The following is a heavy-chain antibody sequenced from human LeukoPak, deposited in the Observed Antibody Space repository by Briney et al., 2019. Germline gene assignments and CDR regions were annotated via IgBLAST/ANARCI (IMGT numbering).Heavy chain of an antibody. CDR3: ARQFGYSYRYSIDP. V-gene: IGHV4-39*01. D-gene: IGHD5-18*01. CDR2: IYYSGST. CDR1: GGSKSSRSSY. J-gene: IGHJ5*02. Sequence: SETLSLTRTVSGGSKSSRSSYWGWIRQPPGMGLEWIGTIYYSGSTYYNPSLKSRVTISVDTSKNQFSLKLSSVTAADTAVYYCARQFGYSYRYSIDPWGQGTLVTVSS.